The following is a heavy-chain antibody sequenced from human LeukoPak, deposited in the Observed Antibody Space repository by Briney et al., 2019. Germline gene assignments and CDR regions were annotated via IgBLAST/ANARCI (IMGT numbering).Heavy chain of an antibody. CDR3: AKVGVGSWYLLT. CDR2: ISGSGIST. V-gene: IGHV3-23*01. Sequence: AGGSLRLSCAASGFTFSSYAMSWVRQAPGKGLEWVSAISGSGISTYYADSVKGRFTISRDNSKNTLYLQMNSLRSEDTAVYYCAKVGVGSWYLLTWRQGTLVCVSS. D-gene: IGHD6-13*01. CDR1: GFTFSSYA. J-gene: IGHJ5*02.